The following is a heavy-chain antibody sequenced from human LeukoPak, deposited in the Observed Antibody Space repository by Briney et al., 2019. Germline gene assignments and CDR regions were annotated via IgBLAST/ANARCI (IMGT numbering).Heavy chain of an antibody. CDR3: AKDHFGQQLVDGYFDY. CDR1: GFTFSSYA. D-gene: IGHD6-13*01. Sequence: QPGGSLRLSCAASGFTFSSYAMSWVRQAPGKGLEWLSAISGSGGSTYYADSVKGRFTISRDNSKNTLYLQMNSLRAEDTAVYYCAKDHFGQQLVDGYFDYWGQGTLVTVSS. CDR2: ISGSGGST. J-gene: IGHJ4*02. V-gene: IGHV3-23*01.